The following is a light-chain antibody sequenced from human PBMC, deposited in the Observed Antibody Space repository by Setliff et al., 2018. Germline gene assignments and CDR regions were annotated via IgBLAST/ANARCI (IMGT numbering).Light chain of an antibody. CDR3: LSYTTSDTVV. Sequence: QSALTQPASVSGSPGQSITISCTGTSTDVGGYNFVSWYQQHPGKVPKVMIYEVSKRPSGVSNRFSGSKSGNTASLTISGLQAEDEADYYCLSYTTSDTVVFGTGTKVTVL. J-gene: IGLJ1*01. CDR2: EVS. V-gene: IGLV2-14*02. CDR1: STDVGGYNF.